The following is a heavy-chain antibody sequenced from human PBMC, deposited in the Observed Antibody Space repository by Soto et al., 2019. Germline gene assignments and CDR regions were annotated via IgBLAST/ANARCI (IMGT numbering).Heavy chain of an antibody. Sequence: EVQLVESGGGLVQPGGSLRLSCAASGFTVSSNYMSWVRQAPGKGLEWVSVIYSGGSTYYADSVKGRFTISRHNSKNTLYLQMNSLRAEDTAVYYCARTQGRSYCSGGSCYPNRWPNWFDPWGQGTLVTVSS. D-gene: IGHD2-15*01. CDR3: ARTQGRSYCSGGSCYPNRWPNWFDP. J-gene: IGHJ5*02. CDR2: IYSGGST. V-gene: IGHV3-53*04. CDR1: GFTVSSNY.